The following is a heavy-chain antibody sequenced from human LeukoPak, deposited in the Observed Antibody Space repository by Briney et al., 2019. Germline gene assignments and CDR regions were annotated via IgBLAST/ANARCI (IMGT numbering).Heavy chain of an antibody. Sequence: GGSLRLSCAASGFTFSSHRMHWVRQAPGKGLVWVSLIDGDGSNTNYADSVKGRFVISRDNAKNTLFLQMSSLRADDTGVYYCTRDLGHCTGGTCFPSGPADYWGQGTLVTVSS. CDR2: IDGDGSNT. CDR1: GFTFSSHR. V-gene: IGHV3-74*01. D-gene: IGHD2-15*01. J-gene: IGHJ4*02. CDR3: TRDLGHCTGGTCFPSGPADY.